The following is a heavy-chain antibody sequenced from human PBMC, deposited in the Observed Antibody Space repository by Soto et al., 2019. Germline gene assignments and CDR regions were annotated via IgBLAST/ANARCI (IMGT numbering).Heavy chain of an antibody. J-gene: IGHJ4*02. Sequence: SETLSLTCSVSGGSLSKYYWSWIRQPAGKGLEWIGRISTSGHVVSKVSLRSRLTMSVDMSNDHFSLKLTSVTAADTAVYYCARDNNDFWSLYPLAFDYWGQGALVTVSS. V-gene: IGHV4-4*07. CDR3: ARDNNDFWSLYPLAFDY. D-gene: IGHD3-3*01. CDR1: GGSLSKYY. CDR2: ISTSGHV.